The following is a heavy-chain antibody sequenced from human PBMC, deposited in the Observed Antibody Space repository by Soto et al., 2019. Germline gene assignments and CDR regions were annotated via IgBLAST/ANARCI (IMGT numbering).Heavy chain of an antibody. CDR1: GFTFSNAW. D-gene: IGHD3-9*01. CDR2: IKSKTDGGTT. V-gene: IGHV3-15*07. CDR3: TTDRRYFDWQRVTYGMDV. J-gene: IGHJ6*02. Sequence: GGSLRLSCAASGFTFSNAWMNWVRQAPGKGLEWVGRIKSKTDGGTTDYAAPVKGRFTISRDDSKNTLYLQMNSLKTEDTAVYYCTTDRRYFDWQRVTYGMDVWGQGTTVTVSS.